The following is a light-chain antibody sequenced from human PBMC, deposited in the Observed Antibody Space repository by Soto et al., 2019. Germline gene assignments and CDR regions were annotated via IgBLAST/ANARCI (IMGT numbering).Light chain of an antibody. V-gene: IGLV1-40*01. CDR1: SSNIGAGYD. Sequence: QCVLTQPPSVSGAPGQRVTISCTGSSSNIGAGYDVHWYQQLPGTAPKLLIYGNSNRPSGVPDRFSGSKSGTSASLAITGLQAEDEADYYCQSYDSSLSGRVVFGGGTKLTVL. CDR3: QSYDSSLSGRVV. J-gene: IGLJ2*01. CDR2: GNS.